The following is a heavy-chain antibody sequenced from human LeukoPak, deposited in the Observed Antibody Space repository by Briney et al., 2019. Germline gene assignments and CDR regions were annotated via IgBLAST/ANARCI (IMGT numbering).Heavy chain of an antibody. CDR1: GFTFGDYA. CDR3: TRDKQYYDYVWGSYRSYYFDY. Sequence: KPGRSLRLSCTASGFTFGDYAMSWFRQAPGKGLEWVGFIRSKAYDGTTEYAASVKGRFTISRDDSKSIAYLQMNSLKTEDTAVYYCTRDKQYYDYVWGSYRSYYFDYWGQGTLVTVSS. J-gene: IGHJ4*02. V-gene: IGHV3-49*05. CDR2: IRSKAYDGTT. D-gene: IGHD3-16*02.